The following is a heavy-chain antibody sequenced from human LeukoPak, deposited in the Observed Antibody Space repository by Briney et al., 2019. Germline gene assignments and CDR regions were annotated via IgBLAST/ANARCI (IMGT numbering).Heavy chain of an antibody. J-gene: IGHJ4*02. Sequence: SETLSLTCTVSGGSISSGSYYWSWIRQPAGKGLEWIGRIYTSGSTNYNPSLKSRVTISVDTSKNQFSLKVSSVTAADTAMYYCAREKLEDASSWDKWGQGTLVTASS. V-gene: IGHV4-61*02. CDR1: GGSISSGSYY. CDR2: IYTSGST. D-gene: IGHD6-13*01. CDR3: AREKLEDASSWDK.